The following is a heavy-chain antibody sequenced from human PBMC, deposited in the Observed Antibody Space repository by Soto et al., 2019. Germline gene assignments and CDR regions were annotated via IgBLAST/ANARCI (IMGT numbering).Heavy chain of an antibody. V-gene: IGHV1-2*04. CDR1: GYTFTGYY. Sequence: ASVKVSCKASGYTFTGYYMHWVRQAPGQGLEWMGWINPNSGGTNYAQKFQGWVTMTRDTSISTAYMELSRLRSDDTAVYYCASRSGRRHDAFDISGQGTMVTVSS. J-gene: IGHJ3*02. D-gene: IGHD3-3*01. CDR3: ASRSGRRHDAFDI. CDR2: INPNSGGT.